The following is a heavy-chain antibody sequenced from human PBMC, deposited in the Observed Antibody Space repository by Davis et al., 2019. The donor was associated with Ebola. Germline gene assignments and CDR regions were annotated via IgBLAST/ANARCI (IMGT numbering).Heavy chain of an antibody. V-gene: IGHV4-59*12. Sequence: SETLSLTCTVSGGSISSYYWSWIRQPPGKGLEWIGYIYYSGSTNYNPSLKSRVTISVDTSKNQFSLRLSSVTAADTAVYYCAREVEYSYGYPDWFDPWGQGTLVIVS. CDR1: GGSISSYY. J-gene: IGHJ5*02. CDR2: IYYSGST. D-gene: IGHD5-18*01. CDR3: AREVEYSYGYPDWFDP.